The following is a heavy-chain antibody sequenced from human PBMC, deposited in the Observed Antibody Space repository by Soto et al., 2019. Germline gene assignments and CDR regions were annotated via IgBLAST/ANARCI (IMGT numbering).Heavy chain of an antibody. CDR3: ATEYCGGDCFNQGYYYYGMDV. V-gene: IGHV1-18*01. D-gene: IGHD2-21*02. Sequence: QVQLVQSGAEVKKPGASVKVSCKASGYTFTSYGISWVRQAPGQGLEWMGWSSGYNGNTNYAQKFQGRVTMTTDTSTSTAYMELRSLRSDDTAVYYCATEYCGGDCFNQGYYYYGMDVWGQGTTVTVSS. J-gene: IGHJ6*02. CDR1: GYTFTSYG. CDR2: SSGYNGNT.